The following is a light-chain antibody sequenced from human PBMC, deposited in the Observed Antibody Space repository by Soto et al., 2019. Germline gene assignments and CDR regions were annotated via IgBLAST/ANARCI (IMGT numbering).Light chain of an antibody. CDR3: QHYGSSPT. CDR2: GAL. J-gene: IGKJ1*01. V-gene: IGKV3-20*01. CDR1: QSVSSSY. Sequence: EIVLTQSPGTLSLSPGERATLSCRASQSVSSSYLAWYQQKPGQAPRLLMYGALSRATGIPDRFSGSGSGTDFTLTISRLEPEDFALYYCQHYGSSPTFGQGTKVEIK.